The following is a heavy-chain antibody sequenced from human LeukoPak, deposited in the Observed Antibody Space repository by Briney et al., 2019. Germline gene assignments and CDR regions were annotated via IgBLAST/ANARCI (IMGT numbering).Heavy chain of an antibody. D-gene: IGHD3-22*01. CDR3: ARDVPDYYDSSGYIDY. V-gene: IGHV1-46*01. CDR2: INPSGGST. J-gene: IGHJ4*02. CDR1: GYTFTSYY. Sequence: APVKVSCKASGYTFTSYYMHWVRQAPGQGLEWMGIINPSGGSTSYAQKFQGRVTMTRDMSTSTVYMELSSLRSEDTAVYYCARDVPDYYDSSGYIDYWGQGTLVTVSS.